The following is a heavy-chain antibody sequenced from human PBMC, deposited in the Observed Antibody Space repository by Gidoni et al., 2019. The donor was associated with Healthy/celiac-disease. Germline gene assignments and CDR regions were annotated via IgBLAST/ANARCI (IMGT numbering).Heavy chain of an antibody. CDR3: ARSPESSSSWYPFDY. V-gene: IGHV5-51*01. CDR2: IYPGDSDT. Sequence: EVQLVQSGAEVKKPGESLKISCMGSGYSFTSYWIGWVRQMPGKGLEWMGIIYPGDSDTRYSPSFQGQVTISADKSISTAYLQWSSLKASVTAMYYCARSPESSSSWYPFDYWGQGTLVTVSS. D-gene: IGHD6-13*01. CDR1: GYSFTSYW. J-gene: IGHJ4*02.